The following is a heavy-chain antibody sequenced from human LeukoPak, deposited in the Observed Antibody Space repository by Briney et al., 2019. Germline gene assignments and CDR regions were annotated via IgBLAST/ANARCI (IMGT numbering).Heavy chain of an antibody. D-gene: IGHD1-1*01. Sequence: GGSLRLSCSASGFNFNTYTLTWGRHTPGKRPEWLSAITGGHGATYYADSVRGRFTITRDNSRNTFYLDMSGLRAEDTAVYYCARDRSTDAISEYWGQGTLVAVSS. J-gene: IGHJ4*02. CDR3: ARDRSTDAISEY. V-gene: IGHV3-23*01. CDR2: ITGGHGAT. CDR1: GFNFNTYT.